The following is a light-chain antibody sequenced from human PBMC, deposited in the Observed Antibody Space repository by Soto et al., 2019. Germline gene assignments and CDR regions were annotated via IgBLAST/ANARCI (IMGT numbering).Light chain of an antibody. Sequence: EVLLTQSPATLSFTPGESATLSCRASQPINTYLGWYQQKSGQSPRFLIYDASNRAADIPARFSASGFGTDFTLTISSLKPEDFGTYYCHHRSNWPPEDTFGQGTKLEI. CDR3: HHRSNWPPEDT. CDR2: DAS. CDR1: QPINTY. V-gene: IGKV3-11*01. J-gene: IGKJ2*01.